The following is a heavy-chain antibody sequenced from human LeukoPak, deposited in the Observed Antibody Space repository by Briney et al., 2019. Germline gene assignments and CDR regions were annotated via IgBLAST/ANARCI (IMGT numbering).Heavy chain of an antibody. CDR1: GFTFSSYW. D-gene: IGHD5-24*01. J-gene: IGHJ6*03. V-gene: IGHV3-74*01. Sequence: GGSLRLSCAASGFTFSSYWMHWVRQAPGEGLVWVSRINSDGSSTSYADSVRGLFNISRDNAKNTLYLQMNSLRAEDTSVYYCARGERRWLQTTYYYYMDVWGKGTTVTVSS. CDR3: ARGERRWLQTTYYYYMDV. CDR2: INSDGSST.